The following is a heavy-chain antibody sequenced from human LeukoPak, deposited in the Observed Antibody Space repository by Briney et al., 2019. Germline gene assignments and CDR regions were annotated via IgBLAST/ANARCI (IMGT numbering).Heavy chain of an antibody. CDR2: ISSSGSTI. J-gene: IGHJ4*02. V-gene: IGHV3-11*01. Sequence: GGSLRLSCAASGFTFSSYAMSWIRQAPGKGLEWASYISSSGSTIYYPDSVKGRFTISRDNAKNSLFLQMNSLRAEDTAVYYCAKLTTAVESWGQGTLVTVSS. D-gene: IGHD2-21*02. CDR3: AKLTTAVES. CDR1: GFTFSSYA.